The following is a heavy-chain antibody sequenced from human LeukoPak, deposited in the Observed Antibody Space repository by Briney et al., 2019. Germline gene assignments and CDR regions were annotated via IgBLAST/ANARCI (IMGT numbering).Heavy chain of an antibody. CDR2: IKEDGSEY. D-gene: IGHD6-19*01. J-gene: IGHJ6*03. Sequence: GGSLRLSCAASGFTFSSSWMTWVRQAPGKGLEWVANIKEDGSEYNYVDSVKGRFTISRDNAKKSLYLQMNSLRAEDTAVYYCARAGEWLVRRYYYYYMDVWGKGTTVTVSS. CDR1: GFTFSSSW. V-gene: IGHV3-7*01. CDR3: ARAGEWLVRRYYYYYMDV.